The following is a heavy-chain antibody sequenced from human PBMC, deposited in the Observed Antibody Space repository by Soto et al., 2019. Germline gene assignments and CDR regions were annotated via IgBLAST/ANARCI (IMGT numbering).Heavy chain of an antibody. CDR2: MSPNSGNT. Sequence: QVQLVQSGAEVKKPGASVKVSCKASGYTFTNYDINWVRQATGQGLEWMGWMSPNSGNTGYTQKLQGRVTMTRNTSISTGYMELSSLRSEDTAVYYCARYSRGSGSYYHHGMDVWGQGTTVTVSS. V-gene: IGHV1-8*01. CDR1: GYTFTNYD. D-gene: IGHD3-10*01. J-gene: IGHJ6*02. CDR3: ARYSRGSGSYYHHGMDV.